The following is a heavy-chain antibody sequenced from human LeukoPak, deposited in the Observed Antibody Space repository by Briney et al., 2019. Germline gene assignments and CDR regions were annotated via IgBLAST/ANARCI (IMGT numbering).Heavy chain of an antibody. J-gene: IGHJ4*02. CDR1: GGSISTYY. CDR3: ARDYSNYIIDY. Sequence: SETLSLTCTVSGGSISTYYWSWIRQPPGKGLEWIGYVYYSGSTNYNPSLKSRVTISVDTSKNQFSLTLSSVTAADTAVYYCARDYSNYIIDYWGQGILVTVPS. CDR2: VYYSGST. D-gene: IGHD4-11*01. V-gene: IGHV4-59*01.